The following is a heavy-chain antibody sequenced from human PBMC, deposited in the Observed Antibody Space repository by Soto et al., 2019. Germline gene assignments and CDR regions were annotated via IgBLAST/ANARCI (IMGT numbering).Heavy chain of an antibody. Sequence: TSETLSLTCTVSGGSISSYYWSWIRQPAGKGLEWIGRIYTSGSTNYNPSLKSRVTMSVDTSKNQFSLKLSSVTAADTAVYYCARDLRIAAAGTFDPWGQGTLVTVSS. CDR3: ARDLRIAAAGTFDP. CDR2: IYTSGST. CDR1: GGSISSYY. V-gene: IGHV4-4*07. J-gene: IGHJ5*02. D-gene: IGHD6-13*01.